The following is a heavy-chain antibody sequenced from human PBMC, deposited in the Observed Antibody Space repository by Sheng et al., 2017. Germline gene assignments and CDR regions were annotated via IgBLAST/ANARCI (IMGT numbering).Heavy chain of an antibody. D-gene: IGHD3-3*01. CDR2: IYTSGST. Sequence: QVQLQESGPGLVKPSETLSLTFTVSGGSISSYYWSWIRQPAGKGLEWIGRIYTSGSTNYNPSLKSRVTMSVDTSKNQFSLKLSSVTAADTAVYYCARESPYYDFWSGYHHYGMDVWGQGTTVTVSS. CDR3: ARESPYYDFWSGYHHYGMDV. J-gene: IGHJ6*02. CDR1: GGSISSYY. V-gene: IGHV4-4*07.